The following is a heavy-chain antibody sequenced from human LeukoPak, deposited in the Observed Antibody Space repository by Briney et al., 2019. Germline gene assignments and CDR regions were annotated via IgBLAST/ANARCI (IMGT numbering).Heavy chain of an antibody. J-gene: IGHJ5*02. CDR1: GGSISSSSYY. CDR3: ARADSSSVNWFDP. Sequence: SETLSLTCTVSGGSISSSSYYWGWIRQPPGKGLEWIGYIYYSGSTNYNPSLKSRVTISVDTSKNQFSLKLSSVTATDTAVYYCARADSSSVNWFDPWGQGTLVTVSS. D-gene: IGHD6-6*01. CDR2: IYYSGST. V-gene: IGHV4-61*05.